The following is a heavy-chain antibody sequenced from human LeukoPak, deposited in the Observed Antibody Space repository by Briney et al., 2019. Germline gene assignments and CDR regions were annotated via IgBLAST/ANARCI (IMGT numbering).Heavy chain of an antibody. CDR3: ARDPDGDNWFDP. Sequence: ASMKVSCKASGGTFSSYAISWVRQAPGQGLEWMGRIIPIPGIANYAQKFQGRVTITADKSTSTAYMELSSLRSEDTAVYYCARDPDGDNWFDPWGQGTLVTVSS. CDR2: IIPIPGIA. J-gene: IGHJ5*02. D-gene: IGHD3-16*01. CDR1: GGTFSSYA. V-gene: IGHV1-69*04.